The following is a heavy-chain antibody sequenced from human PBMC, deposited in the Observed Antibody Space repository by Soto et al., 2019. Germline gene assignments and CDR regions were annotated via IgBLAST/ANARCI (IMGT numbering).Heavy chain of an antibody. CDR1: GFTFSSHG. CDR2: IWYDGSNK. Sequence: GGSLRLSCAASGFTFSSHGMHWVRQAPGKGLEWVAVIWYDGSNKYYADSVKGRFTISRDNSKNTLYLQMNSLRAEDTAVYYCASTPYDSSGYYYYYYGMDVWGQGTTVTVSS. J-gene: IGHJ6*02. CDR3: ASTPYDSSGYYYYYYGMDV. D-gene: IGHD3-22*01. V-gene: IGHV3-33*01.